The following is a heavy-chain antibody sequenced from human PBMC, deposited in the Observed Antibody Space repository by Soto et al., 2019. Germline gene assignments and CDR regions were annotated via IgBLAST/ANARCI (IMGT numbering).Heavy chain of an antibody. D-gene: IGHD3-22*01. V-gene: IGHV4-59*08. J-gene: IGHJ3*02. CDR1: GGSLSSYY. CDR3: ATHPETVSYYDSSGYYYHAFDI. CDR2: IYYSDST. Sequence: SETLSLTCTVSGGSLSSYYWSWIRQSPGKGLENLGYIYYSDSTNYNPSFKSRITISVDTSKNQFSLTLSSMTAADTAVYYCATHPETVSYYDSSGYYYHAFDIWGQGTMVTVSS.